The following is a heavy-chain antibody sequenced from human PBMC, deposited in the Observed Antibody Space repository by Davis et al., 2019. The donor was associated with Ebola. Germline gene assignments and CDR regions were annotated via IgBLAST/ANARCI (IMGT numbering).Heavy chain of an antibody. CDR1: GFTFSSYA. Sequence: GESLKISCAASGFTFSSYAMSWVRQAPGKGLEWVSAISGSGGSTYYADSVKGRFTMSRDNAKNSLYLQLDSLRDEDTAVYYCARWGLRGNYDSWSGSDYYFDYWGQGILVTVSS. V-gene: IGHV3-23*01. CDR2: ISGSGGST. J-gene: IGHJ4*02. CDR3: ARWGLRGNYDSWSGSDYYFDY. D-gene: IGHD3-3*01.